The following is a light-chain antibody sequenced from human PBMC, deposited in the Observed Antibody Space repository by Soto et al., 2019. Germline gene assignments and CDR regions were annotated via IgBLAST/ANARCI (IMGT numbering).Light chain of an antibody. CDR1: QSVRKN. CDR2: YAS. CDR3: HQYNIWPPLT. J-gene: IGKJ5*01. Sequence: EIMMTQSPATLSVSPGERATLSCRACQSVRKNIAWYQQKPGQAPRLLIYYASTRATGIPARFSGSGSGTEFTLTISSLQSEDFALYYCHQYNIWPPLTFGPLTRLEI. V-gene: IGKV3-15*01.